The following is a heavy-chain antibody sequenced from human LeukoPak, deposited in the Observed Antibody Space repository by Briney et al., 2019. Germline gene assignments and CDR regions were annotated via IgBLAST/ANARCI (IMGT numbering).Heavy chain of an antibody. CDR1: GYTFTGSY. CDR2: ISAHNGNT. V-gene: IGHV1-18*01. J-gene: IGHJ6*02. CDR3: ARDINPATVVTLYYYYGLDV. Sequence: ASVKVSCKASGYTFTGSYMHWVRQAPGQGLEWMGWISAHNGNTYYAQKLRGRVTMTTDTSTSTAYMELRSLRSDDTAVYYCARDINPATVVTLYYYYGLDVWGQGTTVTVSS. D-gene: IGHD4-23*01.